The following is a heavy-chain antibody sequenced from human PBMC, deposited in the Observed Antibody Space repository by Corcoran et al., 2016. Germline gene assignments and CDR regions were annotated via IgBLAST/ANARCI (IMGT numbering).Heavy chain of an antibody. Sequence: QVQLQQWGAGLLKPSETLSLTCAVYGGSFSGYYWSWIRQPPGKGLEWIGEINHSGSTNYNPSLKSRVTISVDTSKNQFSLKLSAVTAADTAVYDCARGGHIVAFDDWGQGTLVTVSS. V-gene: IGHV4-34*01. D-gene: IGHD5-12*01. CDR1: GGSFSGYY. J-gene: IGHJ4*02. CDR3: ARGGHIVAFDD. CDR2: INHSGST.